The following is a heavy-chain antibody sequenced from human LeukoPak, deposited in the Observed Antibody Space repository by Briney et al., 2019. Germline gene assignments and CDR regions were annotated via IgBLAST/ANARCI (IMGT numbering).Heavy chain of an antibody. J-gene: IGHJ4*02. V-gene: IGHV3-7*01. CDR1: GFTFSSYW. D-gene: IGHD3-9*01. Sequence: GGSLRLSCAASGFTFSSYWMSWVRQAPGKGLEWVANIKQDGSEKYYVDSVKGRFTISRDNAKNSLYLQMNSLRAEDTAVYYCARDFYDILTGPNDYFDYWGQGTLVTVSS. CDR2: IKQDGSEK. CDR3: ARDFYDILTGPNDYFDY.